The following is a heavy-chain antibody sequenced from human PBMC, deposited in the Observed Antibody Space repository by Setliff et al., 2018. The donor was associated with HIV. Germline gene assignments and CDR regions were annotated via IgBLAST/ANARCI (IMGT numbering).Heavy chain of an antibody. V-gene: IGHV4-39*01. Sequence: SETLSLTCTVSAGSLSGSLYYWGWIRQPPGKGLEWIGSIFYTGSTYYSPSLKSRVTVSVDTSKNQFSLKLSSVTAADTAIYYCARPRGEYRSYDAFDIWGQGTVVTVS. CDR1: AGSLSGSLYY. CDR3: ARPRGEYRSYDAFDI. D-gene: IGHD5-18*01. J-gene: IGHJ3*02. CDR2: IFYTGST.